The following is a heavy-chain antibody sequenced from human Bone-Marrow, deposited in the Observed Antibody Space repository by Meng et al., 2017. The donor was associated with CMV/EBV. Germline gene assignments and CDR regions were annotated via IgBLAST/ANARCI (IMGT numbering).Heavy chain of an antibody. Sequence: GGSLRLSCAASGFTFSSYSMNWVRQAPGKGLEWVSSISSSSSYIYYADSVKGRFTISRDNANNSLYLQMNSLRAEDTAVYYCARENWNYGADAFDIWGQGKMV. J-gene: IGHJ3*02. CDR2: ISSSSSYI. CDR3: ARENWNYGADAFDI. CDR1: GFTFSSYS. V-gene: IGHV3-21*01. D-gene: IGHD1-7*01.